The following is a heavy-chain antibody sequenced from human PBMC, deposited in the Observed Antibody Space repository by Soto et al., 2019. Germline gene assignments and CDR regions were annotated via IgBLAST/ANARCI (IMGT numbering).Heavy chain of an antibody. V-gene: IGHV3-23*01. D-gene: IGHD2-2*01. CDR2: IAATTGNT. Sequence: GGSLRLSCAAAGFTFSNYAMSWVRQAPGKGLEWVSGIAATTGNTYYADSVKGRFTVSRDNSKNTLYLQVNSLRADDTAVYYCAKDGFRQVPVVLPAAKPFDYWGQGTLVTVSS. J-gene: IGHJ4*02. CDR3: AKDGFRQVPVVLPAAKPFDY. CDR1: GFTFSNYA.